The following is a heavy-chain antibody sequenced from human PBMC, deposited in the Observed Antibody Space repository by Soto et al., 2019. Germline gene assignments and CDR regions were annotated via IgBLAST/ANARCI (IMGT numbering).Heavy chain of an antibody. CDR3: ARAKGYYDSSGRNAFDI. D-gene: IGHD3-22*01. Sequence: GGSLRLSCAASGFTFSSYAMHWVRQAPGKGLEWVAVISYDGSNKYYADSVKGRFTISRDNSKNTLYLQMNSLRAEDTAVYYCARAKGYYDSSGRNAFDIWGQGTMVT. CDR2: ISYDGSNK. J-gene: IGHJ3*02. V-gene: IGHV3-30-3*01. CDR1: GFTFSSYA.